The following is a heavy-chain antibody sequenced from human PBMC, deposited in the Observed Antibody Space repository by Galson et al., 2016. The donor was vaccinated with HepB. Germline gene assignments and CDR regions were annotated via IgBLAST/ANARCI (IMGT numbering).Heavy chain of an antibody. J-gene: IGHJ6*02. D-gene: IGHD4-17*01. V-gene: IGHV3-21*01. CDR1: GFSFSTYS. CDR3: ARYYGDYDLKNYYYYGMDV. CDR2: ISGSSAQI. Sequence: SLRLSCAASGFSFSTYSMNWVRQAPGKGLEWVSSISGSSAQIYYADSMKGRFTISRDNSKNSLYLQMTSLRAEDTAVYYCARYYGDYDLKNYYYYGMDVWSQGTTVTVSS.